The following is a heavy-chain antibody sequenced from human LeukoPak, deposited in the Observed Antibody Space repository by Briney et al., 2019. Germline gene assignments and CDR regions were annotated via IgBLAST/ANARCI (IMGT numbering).Heavy chain of an antibody. CDR1: GGSISSGDYY. CDR2: IYHSGST. CDR3: ARVPPRRVLYGMDV. V-gene: IGHV4-30-4*01. Sequence: SQTLSLTCTVSGGSISSGDYYWSWIRQPPGKGLEWIGYIYHSGSTYYNPSLKSRVTISVDTSKNQFSLKLSSVTAADTAVYYCARVPPRRVLYGMDVWGQGTTVTVSS. J-gene: IGHJ6*02.